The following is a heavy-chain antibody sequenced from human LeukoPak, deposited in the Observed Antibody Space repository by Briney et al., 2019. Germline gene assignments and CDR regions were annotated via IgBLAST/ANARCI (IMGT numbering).Heavy chain of an antibody. Sequence: SETLPLTCAVYGGSFSGYYWSWIRQPPGKGLEWIGEINHSGSTNYNPCLKSRVTISVDTSKNQFSLKLSSVTAADTAVYYCARDRFGTNWFDPWGQGTLVTVSS. J-gene: IGHJ5*02. CDR2: INHSGST. CDR3: ARDRFGTNWFDP. V-gene: IGHV4-34*01. CDR1: GGSFSGYY. D-gene: IGHD3-10*01.